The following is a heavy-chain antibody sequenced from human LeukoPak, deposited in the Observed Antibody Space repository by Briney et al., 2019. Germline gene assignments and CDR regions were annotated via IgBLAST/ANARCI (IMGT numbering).Heavy chain of an antibody. J-gene: IGHJ4*02. CDR2: INSDGSTT. Sequence: GGSLRLSCAASGFTFSSYWMHWVRQAPGKGLVRVSRINSDGSTTNYADSVKGRFTISRDNAKNTLDLQMNSLRAEDTAVYYCARRSGGSPPYYFDYWGQGTLVTVSS. CDR3: ARRSGGSPPYYFDY. V-gene: IGHV3-74*01. CDR1: GFTFSSYW. D-gene: IGHD2-15*01.